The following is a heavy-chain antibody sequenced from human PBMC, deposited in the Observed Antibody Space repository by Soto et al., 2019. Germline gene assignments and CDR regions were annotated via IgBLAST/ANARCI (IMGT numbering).Heavy chain of an antibody. Sequence: QVQLQESGPGLVKPSETLSLTCTVSGGSISSYYWSWIRQPPGKGLEWIGYIYYSGSTNYNPSLKSRVTISVDTSKNQFSRKLSSVTAADTAVYYCARAQGSGSYFPDYWGQGTLVTVSS. D-gene: IGHD3-10*01. CDR1: GGSISSYY. V-gene: IGHV4-59*01. J-gene: IGHJ4*02. CDR2: IYYSGST. CDR3: ARAQGSGSYFPDY.